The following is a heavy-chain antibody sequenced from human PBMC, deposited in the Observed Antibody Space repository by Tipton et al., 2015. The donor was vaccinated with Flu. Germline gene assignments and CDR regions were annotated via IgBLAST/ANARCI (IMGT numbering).Heavy chain of an antibody. CDR2: IDESGNT. D-gene: IGHD1-14*01. V-gene: IGHV3-23*01. CDR1: GFTFSDYA. Sequence: SLRLSCAASGFTFSDYAMTWVRQAPGKGLESVSTIDESGNTYYADSVKGRFTISRDNSKNMLYLQMNSLRAEDTALYYCAKDLTEFGYWGQGTLVTVSS. CDR3: AKDLTEFGY. J-gene: IGHJ4*02.